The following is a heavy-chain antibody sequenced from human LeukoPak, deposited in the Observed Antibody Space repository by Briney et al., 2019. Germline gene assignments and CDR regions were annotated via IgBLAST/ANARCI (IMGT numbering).Heavy chain of an antibody. D-gene: IGHD4-23*01. J-gene: IGHJ3*02. V-gene: IGHV3-30-3*01. Sequence: GGSLRLSCAASGFTFSSYAMHWVRQAPGKGLEWVAVISYDGSNKYYADSVKGRFTISRDNSKNTLYLQMNSLRAEDTAVYYCARESTQLPDAFDIWGQGTMVTVSS. CDR1: GFTFSSYA. CDR3: ARESTQLPDAFDI. CDR2: ISYDGSNK.